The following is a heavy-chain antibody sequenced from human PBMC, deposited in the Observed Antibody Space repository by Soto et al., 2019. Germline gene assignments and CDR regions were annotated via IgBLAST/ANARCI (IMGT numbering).Heavy chain of an antibody. Sequence: EVQLVESGGGLVQPGRSLRLSCAASGFTFDDYAMHWVRQAPGKGLEWVSGISWNSGSIGYADSVKGRFSISRDNAKNSLYLQMNRLRAEDTALYYCAKDIRVTRAFDIWGQGTMVTVSS. D-gene: IGHD4-17*01. V-gene: IGHV3-9*01. CDR3: AKDIRVTRAFDI. J-gene: IGHJ3*02. CDR1: GFTFDDYA. CDR2: ISWNSGSI.